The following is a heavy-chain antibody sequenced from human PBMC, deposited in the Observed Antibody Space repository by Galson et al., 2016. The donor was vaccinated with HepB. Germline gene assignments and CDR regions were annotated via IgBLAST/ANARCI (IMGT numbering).Heavy chain of an antibody. J-gene: IGHJ2*01. CDR2: NNHAGST. V-gene: IGHV4-34*01. CDR3: ARGHVTTVTMRWDGFFDL. Sequence: SETLSLTCALYGGSFSRYYWTWIRQPPGKGLEWIGENNHAGSTNYNPSLKSRITISLDTSKNQFSLNLRSVTAADTAVYYCARGHVTTVTMRWDGFFDLWGRGTLVTVSS. D-gene: IGHD4-11*01. CDR1: GGSFSRYY.